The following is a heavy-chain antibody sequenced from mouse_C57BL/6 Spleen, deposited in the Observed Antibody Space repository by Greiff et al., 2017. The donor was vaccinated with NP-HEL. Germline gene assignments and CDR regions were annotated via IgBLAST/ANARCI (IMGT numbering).Heavy chain of an antibody. CDR2: IYPGDGDT. J-gene: IGHJ3*01. D-gene: IGHD4-1*01. Sequence: QVQLQQSGPELVQPGASVKISCKASGYAFSSSWMNWVKQRPGKGLEWIGRIYPGDGDTNYNGKFKGKATLTADKSSSTAYMQLSSLTSEDSAVYFCAREGLTGTAWFAYWGQGTLVTVSA. CDR3: AREGLTGTAWFAY. CDR1: GYAFSSSW. V-gene: IGHV1-82*01.